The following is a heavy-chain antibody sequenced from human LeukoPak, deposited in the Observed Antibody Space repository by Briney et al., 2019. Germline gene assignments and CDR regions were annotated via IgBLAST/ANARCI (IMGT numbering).Heavy chain of an antibody. J-gene: IGHJ4*02. CDR3: ASQTGTRGTGDY. Sequence: ASVKVSCKASGGTFSSYAISWVRQAPGQGLEWMGRIIPIFGTANYAQKFQGRVTITTDESTSTAYMELSSLRSEDTAVFYFASQTGTRGTGDYWGQGPLVTVS. V-gene: IGHV1-69*05. D-gene: IGHD1-7*01. CDR2: IIPIFGTA. CDR1: GGTFSSYA.